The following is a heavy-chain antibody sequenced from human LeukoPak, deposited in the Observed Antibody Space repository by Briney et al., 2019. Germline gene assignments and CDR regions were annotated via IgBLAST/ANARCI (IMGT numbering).Heavy chain of an antibody. CDR3: ARGDSSGWYEGSDY. Sequence: AASVKVSCKASGYTFTGYYMHWVRQAPGQGLEWMGRINPNSGGTNYAQKFQGRVTMTRDTSISTAYMELSRLRSDDTAVYYCARGDSSGWYEGSDYWGQGTLVTVSS. D-gene: IGHD6-19*01. J-gene: IGHJ4*02. V-gene: IGHV1-2*06. CDR1: GYTFTGYY. CDR2: INPNSGGT.